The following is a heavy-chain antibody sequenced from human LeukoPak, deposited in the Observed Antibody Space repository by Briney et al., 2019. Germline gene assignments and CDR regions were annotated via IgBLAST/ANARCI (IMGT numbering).Heavy chain of an antibody. CDR1: GYTFTSYG. J-gene: IGHJ5*02. V-gene: IGHV1-24*01. D-gene: IGHD3-10*01. CDR2: FDPEDGET. CDR3: AALNLGSGNFYNWFDP. Sequence: ASVKVSCKASGYTFTSYGISWVRQAPGKGLEWMGGFDPEDGETIYAQKFQGRVTMTEDTSTDTAYMELSSLRSEDTAVYYCAALNLGSGNFYNWFDPWGQGTLVTVSS.